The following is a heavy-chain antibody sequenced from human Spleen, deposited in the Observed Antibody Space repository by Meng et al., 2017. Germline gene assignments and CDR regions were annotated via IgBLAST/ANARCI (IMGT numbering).Heavy chain of an antibody. D-gene: IGHD1-1*01. CDR1: GGSIRCSSYY. CDR2: IYYSGST. V-gene: IGHV4-39*07. Sequence: QLQVQESGPGLVKPSETLSLTCTGSGGSIRCSSYYWGWIRQPPGKGLEWIGSIYYSGSTYYNPSLKSRVTISVDTSKNQFSLKLSSVTAADTAVYYCARDERDWFDPWGQGTLVTVSS. CDR3: ARDERDWFDP. J-gene: IGHJ5*02.